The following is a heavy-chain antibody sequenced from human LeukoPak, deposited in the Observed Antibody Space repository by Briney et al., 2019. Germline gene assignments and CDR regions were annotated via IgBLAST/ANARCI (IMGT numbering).Heavy chain of an antibody. CDR3: AKGPGYYDSSGYYSNHFDY. V-gene: IGHV3-30*02. J-gene: IGHJ4*02. D-gene: IGHD3-22*01. CDR2: IRYDGSNK. Sequence: PGGSLRLSCAASGFTFSSYGMHWVRQAPGKGLEWVAFIRYDGSNKYYADSVKGRFTISRDNSKNTLYLQMNSLRAEDTAVYYCAKGPGYYDSSGYYSNHFDYWGQGTLVTVSS. CDR1: GFTFSSYG.